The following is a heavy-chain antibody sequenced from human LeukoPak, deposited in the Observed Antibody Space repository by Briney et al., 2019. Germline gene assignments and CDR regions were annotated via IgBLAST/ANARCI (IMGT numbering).Heavy chain of an antibody. Sequence: GASVKVSCKASGGTFSSYAISWVRQAPGQGLEWMGWINPNSGGTNYAQKFQGRVTMTRDTSISTAYMELSRLRSDDTAVYYCARERYCSSTSCHDYYYYMDVWGKGTTVTISS. CDR2: INPNSGGT. CDR3: ARERYCSSTSCHDYYYYMDV. J-gene: IGHJ6*03. CDR1: GGTFSSYA. V-gene: IGHV1-2*02. D-gene: IGHD2-2*01.